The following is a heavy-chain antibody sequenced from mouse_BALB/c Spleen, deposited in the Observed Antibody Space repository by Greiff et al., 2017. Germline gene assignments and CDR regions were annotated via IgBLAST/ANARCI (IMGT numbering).Heavy chain of an antibody. J-gene: IGHJ3*01. D-gene: IGHD2-4*01. V-gene: IGHV5-6-5*01. CDR1: GFTFSSYA. Sequence: DVMLVESGGGLVKPGGSLKLSCAASGFTFSSYAMSWVRQTPEKRLEWVASISSGGSTYYPDSVKGRFTISRDNARNILYLQMSSLRSEDTAMYYCARIYYDYDGFADWGQGTLVTVSA. CDR3: ARIYYDYDGFAD. CDR2: ISSGGST.